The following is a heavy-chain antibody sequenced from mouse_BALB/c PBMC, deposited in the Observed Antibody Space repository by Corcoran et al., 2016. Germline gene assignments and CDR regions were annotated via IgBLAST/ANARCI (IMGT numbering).Heavy chain of an antibody. CDR1: GFNIKDTY. CDR3: ANWDWYFDV. J-gene: IGHJ1*01. V-gene: IGHV14-3*02. Sequence: EVQLQHSGAELVKPGASVKLSCTASGFNIKDTYMHWVKQRPEQGLEGIGRIDPANGNTKYDPKFQGKATITADTSSNTAYMQLSSLTSEDTAVYYCANWDWYFDVWGAGTTVTVSS. CDR2: IDPANGNT. D-gene: IGHD4-1*01.